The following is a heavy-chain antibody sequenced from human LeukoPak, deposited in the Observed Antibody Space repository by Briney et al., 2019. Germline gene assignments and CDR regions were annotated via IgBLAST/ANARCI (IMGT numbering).Heavy chain of an antibody. V-gene: IGHV3-33*01. J-gene: IGHJ1*01. CDR2: IWYEGQTK. Sequence: GGSLRLSCEASGFIFSNYGMHWVRQAPGKGLEWLALIWYEGQTKFYADSVKGRFTISRDTSGNTLFLHMTNLRVEDTAVYYSARECGRIAVAGRPGYCGQGALAPASS. D-gene: IGHD6-19*01. CDR1: GFIFSNYG. CDR3: ARECGRIAVAGRPGY.